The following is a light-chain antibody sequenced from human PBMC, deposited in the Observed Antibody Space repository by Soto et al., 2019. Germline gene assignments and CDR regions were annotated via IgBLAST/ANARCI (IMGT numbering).Light chain of an antibody. CDR2: AVS. Sequence: QSVLTQPASVSGSPGQSITISCTGTSSDVGANIFVSWYQQHPGKAPKLMIYAVSSRPSGVSQRFSGSKSGNTASLTISGLQAEDEADYYCSSFTTNSTYVFGPGTKLTV. V-gene: IGLV2-14*01. CDR3: SSFTTNSTYV. J-gene: IGLJ1*01. CDR1: SSDVGANIF.